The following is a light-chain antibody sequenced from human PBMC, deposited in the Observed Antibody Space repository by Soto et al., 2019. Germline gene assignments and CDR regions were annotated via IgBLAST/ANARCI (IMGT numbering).Light chain of an antibody. CDR1: QSVSSTS. Sequence: DIVLTQSPGTLSFSPGARATLSCRASQSVSSTSLGCYQQKPGQAPRLLIYGASHSATGIPDRFSGSGSGTDFTLTISRLEPEDFAVYYCHQYDDSLPLPFGLGTKVEFK. CDR3: HQYDDSLPLP. V-gene: IGKV3-20*01. CDR2: GAS. J-gene: IGKJ1*01.